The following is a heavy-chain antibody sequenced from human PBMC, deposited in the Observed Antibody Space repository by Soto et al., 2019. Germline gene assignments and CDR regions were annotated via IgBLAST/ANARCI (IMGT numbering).Heavy chain of an antibody. D-gene: IGHD4-17*01. CDR2: ISSSGSTI. V-gene: IGHV3-48*03. CDR1: GFTFSSYE. Sequence: GGSLRLSCAASGFTFSSYEMNWVRQAPGKGLEWVSYISSSGSTIYCADSVKGRFTISRDNAKNSLYLQMNSLRAEDTAVYYCARSTVVTPYFDYWGQGTLVTVSS. CDR3: ARSTVVTPYFDY. J-gene: IGHJ4*02.